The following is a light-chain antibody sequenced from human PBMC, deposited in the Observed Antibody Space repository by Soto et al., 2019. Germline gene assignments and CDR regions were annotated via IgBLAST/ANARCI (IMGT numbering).Light chain of an antibody. J-gene: IGLJ3*02. V-gene: IGLV2-8*01. CDR1: SSDVGGYNY. Sequence: QSALTQPPSASGSPGQSVTISCTGTSSDVGGYNYVSWYKQHPGTVPSLLIYEVDKRPSGVPDRFSGSKSGNTASLTVSGLQAEDEADYYCSSYVDGNNLLFGGGTKLTFL. CDR2: EVD. CDR3: SSYVDGNNLL.